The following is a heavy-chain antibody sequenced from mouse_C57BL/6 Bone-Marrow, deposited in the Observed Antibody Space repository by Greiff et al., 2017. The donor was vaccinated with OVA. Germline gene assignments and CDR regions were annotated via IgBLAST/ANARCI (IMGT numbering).Heavy chain of an antibody. Sequence: EVKLMESGGGLVKPGGSLKLSCAASGFTFSSYAMSWVRQTPEKRLEWVATISDGGSYTYYPDNVKGRFTISRDNAKNNLYLQMSHLKSEDTAMYYCARDPYYKNYYAMDYWGQGTSVTVSS. CDR3: ARDPYYKNYYAMDY. V-gene: IGHV5-4*01. CDR2: ISDGGSYT. CDR1: GFTFSSYA. J-gene: IGHJ4*01. D-gene: IGHD2-12*01.